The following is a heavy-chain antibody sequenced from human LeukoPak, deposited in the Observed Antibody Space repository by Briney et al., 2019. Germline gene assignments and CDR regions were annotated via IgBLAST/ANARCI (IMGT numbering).Heavy chain of an antibody. J-gene: IGHJ6*03. V-gene: IGHV1-18*04. Sequence: ASVKVSCKASGYTFTGYYMHWVRQAPGQGLEWMGWISAYNGNTNYAQKLQGRVTMTTDTSTSTAYMELRSLRSDDTAVYYCARNDFWSGYPLYYYYYMDVWGKGTTVTVSS. CDR1: GYTFTGYY. CDR2: ISAYNGNT. D-gene: IGHD3-3*01. CDR3: ARNDFWSGYPLYYYYYMDV.